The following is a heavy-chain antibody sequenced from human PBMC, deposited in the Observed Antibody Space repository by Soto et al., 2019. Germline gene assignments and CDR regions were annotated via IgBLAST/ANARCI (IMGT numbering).Heavy chain of an antibody. CDR1: GFIVSNNY. Sequence: EVQLVESGGGLVQPGGSLRLSCAASGFIVSNNYMTWVRQAPGKGLEWVSITYSGGITYYADAVKGRFTISRDNAKNTLYLQMNSLSADDTAVYYCARDRTTDWFGYLDYWGQGTLVTVSS. CDR2: TYSGGIT. D-gene: IGHD3-10*01. V-gene: IGHV3-66*01. J-gene: IGHJ4*02. CDR3: ARDRTTDWFGYLDY.